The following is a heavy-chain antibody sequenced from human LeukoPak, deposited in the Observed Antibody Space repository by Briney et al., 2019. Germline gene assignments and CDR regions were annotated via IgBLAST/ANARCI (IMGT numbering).Heavy chain of an antibody. CDR2: INPNSGGT. J-gene: IGHJ4*02. CDR3: ARGPSGSYWSFDY. V-gene: IGHV1-2*02. Sequence: GASVKVSCKASGYTFTGYYMHWVRQAPGQGLEWMGWINPNSGGTNYAQKFQGRVTMTRDTSISTAYMELSRLRSDDTAVYYCARGPSGSYWSFDYWGQGTLVTVSS. D-gene: IGHD1-26*01. CDR1: GYTFTGYY.